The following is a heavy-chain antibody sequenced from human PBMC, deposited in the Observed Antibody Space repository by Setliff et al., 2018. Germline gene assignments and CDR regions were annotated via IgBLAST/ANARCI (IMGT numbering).Heavy chain of an antibody. CDR1: GYIFRDYY. Sequence: ASVKVSCKASGYIFRDYYIHWVRQAPGQGLEWMGWINPNSGGREYAEAFRGRVTMTGDTSIRTAFMELSGLTSDDTAVYYCAGPFDVGPYPRPIDGLDLWGRGQGSPSPQ. V-gene: IGHV1-2*02. CDR3: AGPFDVGPYPRPIDGLDL. D-gene: IGHD3-9*01. CDR2: INPNSGGR. J-gene: IGHJ3*01.